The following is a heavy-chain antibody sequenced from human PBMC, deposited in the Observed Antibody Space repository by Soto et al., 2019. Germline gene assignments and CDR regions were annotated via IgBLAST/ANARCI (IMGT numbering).Heavy chain of an antibody. CDR2: IDPSDSYT. J-gene: IGHJ4*02. Sequence: PGESLKISCKASGCIFTSYWISWVRQMPGKGLEWMGRIDPSDSYTNYSPSFQGHVTISADKSIITAYLQWSSLKASDTAMYYCERQQGFGEDYWGQGTLVTVSS. CDR3: ERQQGFGEDY. D-gene: IGHD3-10*01. V-gene: IGHV5-10-1*01. CDR1: GCIFTSYW.